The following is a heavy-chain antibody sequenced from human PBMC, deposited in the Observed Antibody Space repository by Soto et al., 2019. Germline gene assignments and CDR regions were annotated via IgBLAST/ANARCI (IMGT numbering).Heavy chain of an antibody. J-gene: IGHJ3*01. CDR1: GGSFSGYY. V-gene: IGHV4-59*12. D-gene: IGHD5-12*01. CDR2: IYYSGTT. CDR3: ARVPNPFRLKIGYEDAFDF. Sequence: SETLSLTCAVYGGSFSGYYWSWIRQPPGKGLEWIGYIYYSGTTKYNPSLKSRVTISVDTSKNQFSLKLSSVTPEDTAVYYCARVPNPFRLKIGYEDAFDFWGQGTMVTVSS.